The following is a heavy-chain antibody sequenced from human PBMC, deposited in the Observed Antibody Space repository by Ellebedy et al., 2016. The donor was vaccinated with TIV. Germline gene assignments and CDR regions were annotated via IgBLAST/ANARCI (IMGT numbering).Heavy chain of an antibody. CDR1: GFTFSNYG. CDR3: AKDLAEYYYYGKDV. Sequence: GGSLRLSCAASGFTFSNYGMHWVRQAPGKGLEWVAIISYDGSNKYYADSVKGRFTISRDNSKNTLYLQMNSLRAEDTAMYYCAKDLAEYYYYGKDVWGQGTTVTVSS. D-gene: IGHD6-19*01. V-gene: IGHV3-30*18. CDR2: ISYDGSNK. J-gene: IGHJ6*02.